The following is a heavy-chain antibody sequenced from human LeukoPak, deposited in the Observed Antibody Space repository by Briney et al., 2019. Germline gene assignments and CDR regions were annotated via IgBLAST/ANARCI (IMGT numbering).Heavy chain of an antibody. J-gene: IGHJ4*02. CDR3: GKTTVGYSSGQKPAWPVDF. CDR1: GFTFGSRA. D-gene: IGHD5-18*01. CDR2: IFGSGGSP. Sequence: GGSLRLSCRGSGFTFGSRAVYWVRQAPGKGLEWVAGIFGSGGSPHYADCVKGRFTISRDNPRNTVYLQINSLRDDDTAVYYCGKTTVGYSSGQKPAWPVDFWGQGTLVTVSS. V-gene: IGHV3-23*01.